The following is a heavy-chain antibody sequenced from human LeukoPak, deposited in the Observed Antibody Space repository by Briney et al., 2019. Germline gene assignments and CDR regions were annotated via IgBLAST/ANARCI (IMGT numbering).Heavy chain of an antibody. CDR2: INHSGST. Sequence: SETLSLTCAVYGGSFSGYYWRWIRQPPGKGLEWIGEINHSGSTNYNPSLKSRVTISVDTSKNQFSLKLSSVTAPDTAVYYCARGRGWFGEYAFDIWGQGTMVTVSS. J-gene: IGHJ3*02. CDR3: ARGRGWFGEYAFDI. CDR1: GGSFSGYY. V-gene: IGHV4-34*01. D-gene: IGHD3-10*01.